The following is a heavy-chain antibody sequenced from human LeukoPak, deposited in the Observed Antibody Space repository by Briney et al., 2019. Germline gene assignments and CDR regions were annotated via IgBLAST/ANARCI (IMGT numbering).Heavy chain of an antibody. CDR1: GFTFSSYT. J-gene: IGHJ4*02. V-gene: IGHV3-21*01. CDR3: ARDAYGDYGFDY. D-gene: IGHD4-17*01. Sequence: GGSLRLSCAASGFTFSSYTMNWVRQPPGKGLEWVSSISGSSSKIYYADPVKGRFTISRDNAKDSLHLQMNSLRADDTAVYYCARDAYGDYGFDYWGQGILVTVSS. CDR2: ISGSSSKI.